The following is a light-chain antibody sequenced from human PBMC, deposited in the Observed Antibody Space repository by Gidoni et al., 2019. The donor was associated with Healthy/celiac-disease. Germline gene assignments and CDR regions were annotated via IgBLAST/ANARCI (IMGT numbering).Light chain of an antibody. V-gene: IGLV1-44*01. CDR3: AAWDDSLNGVV. CDR2: SNT. CDR1: SSNIGSNT. J-gene: IGLJ2*01. Sequence: QSVLTQPPSASGTPGQRVTISCSGSSSNIGSNTVNWYQPLPGTAPKLLIYSNTQRPSGVPYRFSGSKSGTSASLAISGLQSEDEADYYCAAWDDSLNGVVFGGGTKLTVL.